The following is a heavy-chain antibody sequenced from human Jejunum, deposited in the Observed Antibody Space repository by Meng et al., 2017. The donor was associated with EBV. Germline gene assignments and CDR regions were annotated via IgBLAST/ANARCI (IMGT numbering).Heavy chain of an antibody. CDR2: ISAGSGDT. CDR1: GYTLTNYA. J-gene: IGHJ4*02. CDR3: ARGSSWNRGDY. D-gene: IGHD6-13*01. V-gene: IGHV1-3*01. Sequence: VPLVKSWAEVKKPGASVKVSCKASGYTLTNYALHWVRQAPGQGLEWMGYISAGSGDTKNSQKFQGRVTFTRDTSASTVYMELSSLRSEDTAMYYCARGSSWNRGDYWGQGTLVTAPQ.